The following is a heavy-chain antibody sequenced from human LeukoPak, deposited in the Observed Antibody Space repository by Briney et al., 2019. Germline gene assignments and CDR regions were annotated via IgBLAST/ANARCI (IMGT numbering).Heavy chain of an antibody. CDR2: IYPGDSDT. V-gene: IGHV5-51*01. CDR3: VRGTGNFDS. D-gene: IGHD1-1*01. J-gene: IGHJ4*02. Sequence: GESLKISCKGSGYTFTNFWIAWVRQMPGKGLEWMGIIYPGDSDTKYSPSFQGQVTISADKSLSTAYLQWSTLKASDSATYYCVRGTGNFDSWGQGTLVTVSS. CDR1: GYTFTNFW.